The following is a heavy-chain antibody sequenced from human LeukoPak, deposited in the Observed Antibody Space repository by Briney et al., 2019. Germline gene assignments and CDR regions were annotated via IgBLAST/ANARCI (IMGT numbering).Heavy chain of an antibody. CDR3: ARVQPYDYDDY. J-gene: IGHJ4*02. V-gene: IGHV4-30-4*08. D-gene: IGHD2-2*01. CDR1: GGSLSSGDYY. CDR2: IYYSGST. Sequence: PSETLSLTCTVSGGSLSSGDYYWSWIRQPPGKGLEWIGYIYYSGSTYYNPSLKSRVTISVDTSKNQFSLKLSSVTAADTAVYYCARVQPYDYDDYWGQGTLVTVSS.